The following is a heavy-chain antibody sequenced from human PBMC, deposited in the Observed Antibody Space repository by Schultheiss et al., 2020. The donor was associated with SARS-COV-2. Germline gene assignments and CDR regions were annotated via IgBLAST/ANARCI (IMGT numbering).Heavy chain of an antibody. CDR1: GGSISSGSYY. J-gene: IGHJ3*02. Sequence: SETLSLTCTVSGGSISSGSYYWSWVRQPPGKGLEWIGHIYYSGSTYYNPSLKSRVTISVDTSKNQFSLKLSSVTAADTAVYYCARKRLRSWGIDAFDIWGQGTMVTVSS. V-gene: IGHV4-30-4*01. D-gene: IGHD3-16*01. CDR3: ARKRLRSWGIDAFDI. CDR2: IYYSGST.